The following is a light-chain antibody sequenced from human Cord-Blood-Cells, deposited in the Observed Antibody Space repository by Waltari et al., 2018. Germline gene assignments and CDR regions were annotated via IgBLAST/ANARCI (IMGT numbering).Light chain of an antibody. CDR3: AAWDDSLSGWV. CDR1: SSNIGSNY. J-gene: IGLJ3*02. V-gene: IGLV1-47*01. CDR2: RNN. Sequence: QSALTQPPSASGTPGQRVTISCSGSSSNIGSNYVYWYQQLPGTAPKLLIYRNNQRPSGGPDRFSGSKSGTSASLAISGLRSEDEADYYCAAWDDSLSGWVFGGGTKLTVL.